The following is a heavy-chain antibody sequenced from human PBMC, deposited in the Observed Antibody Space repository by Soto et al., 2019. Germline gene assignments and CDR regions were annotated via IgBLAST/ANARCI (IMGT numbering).Heavy chain of an antibody. J-gene: IGHJ6*02. CDR2: ISDDGSNK. CDR1: GFTFSNYG. D-gene: IGHD3-3*01. CDR3: TKRRNVLRFLEWSSGMEV. Sequence: GGSLRLSCASSGFTFSNYGMHWVRQAPGKGLEWVAFISDDGSNKYYADSMKGRFTMSRDNSKSTLYLQMNSLRVEDTAVYYCTKRRNVLRFLEWSSGMEVWGQGTTVTVSS. V-gene: IGHV3-30*18.